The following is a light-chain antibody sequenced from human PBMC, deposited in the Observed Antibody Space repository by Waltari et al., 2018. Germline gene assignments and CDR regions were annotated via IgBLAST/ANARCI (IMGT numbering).Light chain of an antibody. Sequence: QSALTQPASVSGSPGQSITISCTGSSTDLGSSTLVSWYQHHPDKAPNLLIYEGTERPPGISHRFSASKSGNTASLTISTLQAEDEADYYCFSYADGRSLVFGGGTKLTVL. J-gene: IGLJ2*01. CDR2: EGT. V-gene: IGLV2-23*01. CDR1: STDLGSSTL. CDR3: FSYADGRSLV.